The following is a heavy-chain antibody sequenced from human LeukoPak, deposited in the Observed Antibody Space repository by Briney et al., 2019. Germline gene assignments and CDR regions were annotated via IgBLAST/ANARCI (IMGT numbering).Heavy chain of an antibody. CDR3: ASHFYNSGWYSSLRETMDV. Sequence: ASVKVSCTASGYTFTSYDINWVRQATGQGLEWMGWMNPNSGNTGYAQKFQGRVTMTRNTSISTAYMELSSLRSEDTAVYYCASHFYNSGWYSSLRETMDVWGQGTTVTVAS. V-gene: IGHV1-8*01. J-gene: IGHJ6*02. CDR1: GYTFTSYD. CDR2: MNPNSGNT. D-gene: IGHD6-19*01.